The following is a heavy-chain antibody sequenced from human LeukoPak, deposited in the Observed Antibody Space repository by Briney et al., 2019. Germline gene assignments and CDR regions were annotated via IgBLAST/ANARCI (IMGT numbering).Heavy chain of an antibody. CDR2: ISGSGGST. D-gene: IGHD3-22*01. Sequence: QSGGSLRLSCAASGFTFSSFDMSWVRQAPGEGLEWVSAISGSGGSTYYADSVKGRFTISRDNSKNTLYLQMNSLRAEDTAVYYCAKDRTYYYDSSGYGPFDYWGQGTLVTVSS. J-gene: IGHJ4*02. CDR1: GFTFSSFD. V-gene: IGHV3-23*01. CDR3: AKDRTYYYDSSGYGPFDY.